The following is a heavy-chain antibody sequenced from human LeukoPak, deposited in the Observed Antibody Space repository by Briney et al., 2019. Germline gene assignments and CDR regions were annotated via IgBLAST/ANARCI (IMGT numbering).Heavy chain of an antibody. CDR3: ATNTYYDFWSGYADAFDI. CDR1: GGTFSSYA. V-gene: IGHV1-69*05. Sequence: GASVKVSCKASGGTFSSYAISWVRQAPGQGLEWMGGIIPIFGTANYAQKFQGRVTITTDESTSTAYMELSSLRSEDTAVYYCATNTYYDFWSGYADAFDIWGQGTMVTVSS. J-gene: IGHJ3*02. D-gene: IGHD3-3*01. CDR2: IIPIFGTA.